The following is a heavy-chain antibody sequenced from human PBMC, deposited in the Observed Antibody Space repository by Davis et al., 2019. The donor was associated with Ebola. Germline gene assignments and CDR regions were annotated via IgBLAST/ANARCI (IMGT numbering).Heavy chain of an antibody. CDR2: ISAYNGNT. D-gene: IGHD3-10*01. J-gene: IGHJ6*02. CDR3: ARRGITMVRRVMDYYYYYGMDV. Sequence: ASVKVSCKASGYTFTSYGISWVRQAPGQGLEWMGWISAYNGNTNYAQKLQGRVTMTTDTSTSTAYMELRSLRSDDTAVYYCARRGITMVRRVMDYYYYYGMDVWGQGTTVTVSS. CDR1: GYTFTSYG. V-gene: IGHV1-18*01.